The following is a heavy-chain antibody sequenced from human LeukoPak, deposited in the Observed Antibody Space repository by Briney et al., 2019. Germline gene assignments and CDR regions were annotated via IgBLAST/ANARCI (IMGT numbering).Heavy chain of an antibody. Sequence: GGSLRLSCAASGFTFRSYEMYWVRQAPGKGLEWLSYISSSGSTIYYAGSVKGRFTISRDNAKNSLHLQLNSLRAEDTAVYYCARDFYYYGSGKYFSVDVFDIWGQGTMVTVSS. D-gene: IGHD3-10*01. CDR3: ARDFYYYGSGKYFSVDVFDI. CDR1: GFTFRSYE. V-gene: IGHV3-48*03. J-gene: IGHJ3*02. CDR2: ISSSGSTI.